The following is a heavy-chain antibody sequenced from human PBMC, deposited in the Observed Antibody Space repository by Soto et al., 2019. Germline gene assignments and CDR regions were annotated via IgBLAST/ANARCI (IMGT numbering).Heavy chain of an antibody. D-gene: IGHD3-10*01. V-gene: IGHV4-59*08. CDR1: GGCRSSCY. CDR3: ASSMLLRYPGSAFDI. Sequence: CSVGGGCRSSCYWCQFKQHPGKGLEWIGYIYYSGSTNYNPSLKSRVTISVDTSKNQVSLKLSSVTAADTAVYYCASSMLLRYPGSAFDIWGQGTMVPVSS. CDR2: IYYSGST. J-gene: IGHJ3*02.